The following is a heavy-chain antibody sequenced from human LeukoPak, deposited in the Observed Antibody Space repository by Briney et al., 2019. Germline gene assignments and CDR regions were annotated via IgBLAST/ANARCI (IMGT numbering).Heavy chain of an antibody. CDR2: ISAYNGIT. J-gene: IGHJ5*02. D-gene: IGHD6-13*01. CDR1: GYTFTSYY. V-gene: IGHV1-18*01. CDR3: ARDSGSDSSNWHGKWLAP. Sequence: GASVKVSCTASGYTFTSYYINWVRQAPGQGLEWMGWISAYNGITNYAQKLQDRVTMTTDTSTSTAYMELRSLTSDDTAVYYCARDSGSDSSNWHGKWLAPWGQGTLVTVSS.